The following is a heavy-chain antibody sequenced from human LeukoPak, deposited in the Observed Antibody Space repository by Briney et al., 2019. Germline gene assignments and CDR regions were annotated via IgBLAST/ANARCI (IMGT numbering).Heavy chain of an antibody. V-gene: IGHV3-11*06. Sequence: GGSLRLSCAASGFTFSEYYMSWIRQAPGKGLEWVSFITGSSSYIYYTDSVKGRFTISRDNAKNSLFLQMNSLRDEDTAVYYCASGFSSSPYFDYWGQGTLVTVSS. CDR1: GFTFSEYY. J-gene: IGHJ4*02. CDR2: ITGSSSYI. D-gene: IGHD6-6*01. CDR3: ASGFSSSPYFDY.